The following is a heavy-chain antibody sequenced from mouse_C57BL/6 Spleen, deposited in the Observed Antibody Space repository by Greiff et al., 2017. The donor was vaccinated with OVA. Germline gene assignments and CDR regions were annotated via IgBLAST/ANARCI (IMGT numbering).Heavy chain of an antibody. V-gene: IGHV1-80*01. D-gene: IGHD1-1*01. J-gene: IGHJ1*03. CDR1: GYAFSSYW. CDR3: ARGYYGSSYHFDV. Sequence: QVQLKQSGAELVKPGASVKISCKASGYAFSSYWMNWVKQRPGKGLEWIGQIYPGDGDTNYNGKFKGKATLTADKSSSTAYMQLSSLTSEDSAVYFCARGYYGSSYHFDVWGTGTTVTVSS. CDR2: IYPGDGDT.